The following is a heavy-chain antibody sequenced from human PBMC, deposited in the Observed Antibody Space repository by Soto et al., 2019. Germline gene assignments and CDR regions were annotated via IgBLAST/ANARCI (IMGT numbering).Heavy chain of an antibody. CDR1: GFTFSMYW. CDR2: INDDGIST. J-gene: IGHJ4*02. D-gene: IGHD1-1*01. V-gene: IGHV3-74*01. Sequence: PGGSLRLSCAASGFTFSMYWMHWVRQVPGKGPEWVSRINDDGISTNYADSVKGRFTISSDNAKNTLYLQMNALRVEDTAVYYCTRGPRSTSTGTGAFWGQGTLVTVS. CDR3: TRGPRSTSTGTGAF.